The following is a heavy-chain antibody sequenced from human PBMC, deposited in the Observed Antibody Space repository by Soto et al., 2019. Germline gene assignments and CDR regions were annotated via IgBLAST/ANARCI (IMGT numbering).Heavy chain of an antibody. V-gene: IGHV3-23*01. J-gene: IGHJ4*02. CDR1: GFTVNNNY. CDR3: AKSPGMYYYDSSGYYHYDY. D-gene: IGHD3-22*01. CDR2: ISGSGVST. Sequence: PGGSLRLSCAASGFTVNNNYMTWVRQAPGKGLEWVSAISGSGVSTYYADSVKGRFTISRDNSKNTLYLQMNSLRAEDTAVYYCAKSPGMYYYDSSGYYHYDYWGQGTLVTAPQ.